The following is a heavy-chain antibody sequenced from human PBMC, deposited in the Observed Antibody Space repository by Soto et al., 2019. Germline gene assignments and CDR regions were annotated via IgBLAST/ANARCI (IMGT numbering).Heavy chain of an antibody. V-gene: IGHV3-30-3*01. D-gene: IGHD6-13*01. Sequence: GSLRLSCAASGFTFSSYAMHWVRQAPGKGLEWVAVISYDGSNKYYADSVKGRFTISRDNSKNTLYLQMNSLRAEDTAVYYCARDLEQLGPNYYGMDVWGQGTTVTVSS. CDR1: GFTFSSYA. CDR3: ARDLEQLGPNYYGMDV. J-gene: IGHJ6*02. CDR2: ISYDGSNK.